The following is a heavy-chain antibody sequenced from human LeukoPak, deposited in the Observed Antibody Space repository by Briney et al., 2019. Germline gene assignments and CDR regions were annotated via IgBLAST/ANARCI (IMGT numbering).Heavy chain of an antibody. CDR3: ARALAGYNYGFDY. V-gene: IGHV1-2*02. CDR2: INPNSGGT. CDR1: RGTFSSYA. Sequence: ASVKVPCKASRGTFSSYAISWVRQAPGQGLEWMGWINPNSGGTNYAQKLQGRVTMTRDTSIGTAYMELSRLRSDDTAVYYCARALAGYNYGFDYWGQGTLVTVSS. J-gene: IGHJ4*02. D-gene: IGHD5-24*01.